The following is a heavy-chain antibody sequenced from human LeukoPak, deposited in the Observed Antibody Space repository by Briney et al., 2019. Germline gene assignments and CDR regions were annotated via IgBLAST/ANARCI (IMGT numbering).Heavy chain of an antibody. CDR3: ARLRFLEWPKAPYNWFDP. CDR1: GYTFTSYY. V-gene: IGHV1-46*01. J-gene: IGHJ5*02. D-gene: IGHD3-3*01. Sequence: ASVKVSCKASGYTFTSYYMHWVRQAPGQGLERMGIINPSGGSTSYAQKFQGRVTMTRDTSTSTVYMELSSLRSEDTAVYYCARLRFLEWPKAPYNWFDPWGQGTLVTVSS. CDR2: INPSGGST.